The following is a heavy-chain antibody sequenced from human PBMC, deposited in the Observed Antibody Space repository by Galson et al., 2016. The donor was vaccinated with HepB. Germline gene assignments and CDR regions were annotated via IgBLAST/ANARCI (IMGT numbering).Heavy chain of an antibody. CDR3: ARGGGPAAAV. J-gene: IGHJ4*02. D-gene: IGHD6-13*01. V-gene: IGHV3-66*01. Sequence: SLRLSCAASGFTVGNNYMRWVRQAPGKGLEWVSLIYSGGSTYYADSVKGRFTISRDNSKNTLYLQMNSLRDEDTAVADCARGGGPAAAVWGQGTLVTVSS. CDR2: IYSGGST. CDR1: GFTVGNNY.